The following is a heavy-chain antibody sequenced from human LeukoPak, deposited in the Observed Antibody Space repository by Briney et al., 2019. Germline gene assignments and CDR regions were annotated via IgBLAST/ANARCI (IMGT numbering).Heavy chain of an antibody. CDR2: ISTSNSYI. D-gene: IGHD2-2*01. V-gene: IGHV3-21*01. CDR1: GFTFSSYN. Sequence: GGSLRLSCAASGFTFSSYNMNWVRQAPGKGLEWVSSISTSNSYIYYADSVKGRFTISRDNAKPSLYLQINSLRAEDTAVYYCARDASVVPPAMLPHYYYYMDVWGKGTTVTVSS. CDR3: ARDASVVPPAMLPHYYYYMDV. J-gene: IGHJ6*03.